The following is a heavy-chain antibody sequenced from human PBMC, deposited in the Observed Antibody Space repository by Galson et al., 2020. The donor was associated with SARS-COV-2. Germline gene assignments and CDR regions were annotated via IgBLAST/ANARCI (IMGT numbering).Heavy chain of an antibody. V-gene: IGHV1-69*13. J-gene: IGHJ6*03. Sequence: SVKVSFTASGGTFSRSAISWVRPAPGQGLEWMGTIIPIFATPNYAQRFQGRVTITADDSTSTAYMALSSLRSEDTAVYYCAGELRHPFYSYYFMDGWGKGTTFTVSS. CDR1: GGTFSRSA. CDR3: AGELRHPFYSYYFMDG. D-gene: IGHD5-12*01. CDR2: IIPIFATP.